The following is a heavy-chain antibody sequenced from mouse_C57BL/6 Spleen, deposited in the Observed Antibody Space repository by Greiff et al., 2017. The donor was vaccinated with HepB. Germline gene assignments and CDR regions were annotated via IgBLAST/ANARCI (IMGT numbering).Heavy chain of an antibody. D-gene: IGHD2-4*01. V-gene: IGHV1-76*01. Sequence: QVQLKESGAELVRPGASVKLSCKASGYTFTDYYINWVKQRPGQGLEWIARIYPGSGNTYYNEKFKGKATLTAEKSSSTAYMQLSSLTSEDSAVYFCAREDDYEMDYWGQGTSVTVSS. J-gene: IGHJ4*01. CDR3: AREDDYEMDY. CDR2: IYPGSGNT. CDR1: GYTFTDYY.